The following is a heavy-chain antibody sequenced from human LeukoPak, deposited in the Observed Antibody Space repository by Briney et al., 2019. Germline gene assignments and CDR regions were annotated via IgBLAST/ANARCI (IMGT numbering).Heavy chain of an antibody. J-gene: IGHJ4*02. V-gene: IGHV4-39*01. D-gene: IGHD3-10*01. CDR3: VRRAYGSGSYPADY. CDR2: IYYSGST. CDR1: GGSISSDSYY. Sequence: PSETLSLTCTVSGGSISSDSYYWGWIRQPPGKGLEWIGSIYYSGSTYDNPSLKSRLTISVNTSKNQFSLKLTSVTAADTSMYYCVRRAYGSGSYPADYWGQGTLVTVSS.